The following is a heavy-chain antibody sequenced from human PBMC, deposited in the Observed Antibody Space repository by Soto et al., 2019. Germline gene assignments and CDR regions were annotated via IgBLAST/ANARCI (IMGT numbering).Heavy chain of an antibody. CDR1: GGSVSSGVFS. J-gene: IGHJ6*02. CDR3: ARGHYYYAMDV. CDR2: ISHGGSP. Sequence: QLQLQESGSGVVKPSQTLSLTCAVSGGSVSSGVFSWNWIRQPPGQGLEWIGYISHGGSPHYTPSLRGRVSISVDRSTNVISLNLTSMTTADTAVYFCARGHYYYAMDVWGQGTTVTGSS. V-gene: IGHV4-30-2*01.